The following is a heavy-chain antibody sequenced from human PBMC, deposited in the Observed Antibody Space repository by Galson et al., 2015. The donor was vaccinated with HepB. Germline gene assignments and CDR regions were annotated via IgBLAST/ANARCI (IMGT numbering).Heavy chain of an antibody. CDR1: GFTFSNYA. J-gene: IGHJ5*02. Sequence: SLRLSCAASGFTFSNYAMGWVRQTPDKGLQWVAVKSGSGNSTYHADSVKGRFTISRDNSKNRVYFEMNSLRVDDTALYHCVKGAGGSWGQGTLVTVSS. D-gene: IGHD6-19*01. CDR3: VKGAGGS. CDR2: KSGSGNST. V-gene: IGHV3-23*01.